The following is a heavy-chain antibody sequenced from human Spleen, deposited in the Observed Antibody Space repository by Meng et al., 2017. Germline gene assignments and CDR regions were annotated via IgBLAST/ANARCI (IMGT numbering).Heavy chain of an antibody. CDR1: GYTFTSYY. CDR2: INPSGGST. V-gene: IGHV1-46*01. J-gene: IGHJ4*02. Sequence: ASVKVSCKASGYTFTSYYMHWVRQAPGQGLEWMGIINPSGGSTSYAQKFQGRVTMTRDTSTSTVYMELSSLRSEDTAVYYCARDYYDSSSYYGNFDYWGQGTLVTVSS. D-gene: IGHD3-22*01. CDR3: ARDYYDSSSYYGNFDY.